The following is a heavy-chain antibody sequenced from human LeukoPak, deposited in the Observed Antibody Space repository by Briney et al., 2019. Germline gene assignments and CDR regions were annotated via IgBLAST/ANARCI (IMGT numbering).Heavy chain of an antibody. CDR1: GYSISSGYY. D-gene: IGHD5-24*01. J-gene: IGHJ3*02. V-gene: IGHV4-38-2*02. CDR3: ARERRDGYSAEGGDAFDT. CDR2: IYHSGST. Sequence: SETLSPTCTVSGYSISSGYYWGWIRQPPGKGLEWIGSIYHSGSTYYNPSLKSRVTISVDTSKNQFSLKLSSVTAADTAVYYCARERRDGYSAEGGDAFDTWGQGTMVTVSS.